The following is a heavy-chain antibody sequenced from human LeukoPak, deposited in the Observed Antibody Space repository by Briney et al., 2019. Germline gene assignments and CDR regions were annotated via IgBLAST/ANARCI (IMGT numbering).Heavy chain of an antibody. D-gene: IGHD6-19*01. CDR1: GYTFTSYA. CDR2: INAGNGNT. J-gene: IGHJ4*02. V-gene: IGHV1-3*01. CDR3: AREDPYSSGWPLDY. Sequence: ASAKVSCKASGYTFTSYAMHWVRQAPGQRLEWMGWINAGNGNTKYSQKFQGRVTITRDTSASTAFMELSSLRSEDTAVYYCAREDPYSSGWPLDYWGQGALVTVSS.